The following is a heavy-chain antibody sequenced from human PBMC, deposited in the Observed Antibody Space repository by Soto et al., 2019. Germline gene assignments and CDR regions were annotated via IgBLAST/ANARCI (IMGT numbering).Heavy chain of an antibody. D-gene: IGHD3-3*01. J-gene: IGHJ6*03. V-gene: IGHV4-39*01. CDR2: IYYSGST. CDR3: ASLPRITIFGVLITNYYRYFYMDV. CDR1: GGSISSSSYY. Sequence: SETLSLTCTVSGGSISSSSYYWGWIRQPPGKGLEWIGSIYYSGSTYYNPSLKSRVTISVDASKNQFSLTLSSVTAADTAVYYCASLPRITIFGVLITNYYRYFYMDVWGKATTVTV.